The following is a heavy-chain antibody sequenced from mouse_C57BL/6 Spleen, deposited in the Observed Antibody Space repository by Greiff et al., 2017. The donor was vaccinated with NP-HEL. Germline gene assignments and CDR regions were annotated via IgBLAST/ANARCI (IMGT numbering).Heavy chain of an antibody. CDR2: ISSGSSTI. V-gene: IGHV5-17*01. CDR3: ARPPTTVVAGDY. J-gene: IGHJ4*01. CDR1: GFTFSDYG. Sequence: EVMLVESGGGLVKPGGSLKLSCAASGFTFSDYGMHWVRQAPEKGLEWVAYISSGSSTIYYADTVKGRFTISRDNAKNTLFLQMTSLRSEDTAMYYCARPPTTVVAGDYWGQGTSVTVSS. D-gene: IGHD1-1*01.